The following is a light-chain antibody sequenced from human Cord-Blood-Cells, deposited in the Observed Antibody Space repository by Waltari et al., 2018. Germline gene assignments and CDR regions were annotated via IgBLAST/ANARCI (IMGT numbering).Light chain of an antibody. Sequence: EIVLTQSPGTLSLSPGERATLSCRASQSVSSSYLAWYQQKPGQAPRLLIYGASSRSTFIPDRFRFSVSSPFFPLPLIILEPEDFAVYYCQQYGSSPTFGPGTKVDIK. V-gene: IGKV3-20*01. CDR2: GAS. CDR3: QQYGSSPT. J-gene: IGKJ3*01. CDR1: QSVSSSY.